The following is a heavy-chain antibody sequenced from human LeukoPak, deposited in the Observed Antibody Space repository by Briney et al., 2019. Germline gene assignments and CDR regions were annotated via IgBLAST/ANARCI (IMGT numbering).Heavy chain of an antibody. J-gene: IGHJ3*02. D-gene: IGHD3-22*01. CDR3: ASYYDSSGYYYIAFDI. V-gene: IGHV1-69*05. Sequence: SVKVSCKASGDTFISYAISWVRQAPGQGLEWMGRIIPIFGTANYAQKFQGRVTITTDESTSTAYMELSSLRSEDTAVYYCASYYDSSGYYYIAFDIWGQGTMVTVSS. CDR2: IIPIFGTA. CDR1: GDTFISYA.